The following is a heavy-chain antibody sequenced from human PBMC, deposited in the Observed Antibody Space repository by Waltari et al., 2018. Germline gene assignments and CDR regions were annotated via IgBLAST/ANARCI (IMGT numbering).Heavy chain of an antibody. J-gene: IGHJ4*02. D-gene: IGHD1-26*01. CDR2: IYHSGHT. V-gene: IGHV4-38-2*01. CDR1: GYSISSGYY. Sequence: QVQLQESGPGLVKPSETLSLTCAVSGYSISSGYYWGWIRQPPGKGLEWIGSIYHSGHTYHHPSLKSRVTISVDTSKNQCSLKLSSVTAADTAVYYCAKLGEEGSYYYDYRGQGTLVTVSS. CDR3: AKLGEEGSYYYDY.